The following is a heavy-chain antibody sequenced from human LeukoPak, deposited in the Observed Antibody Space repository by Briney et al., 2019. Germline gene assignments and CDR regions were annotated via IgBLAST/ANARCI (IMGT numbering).Heavy chain of an antibody. V-gene: IGHV1-69*06. J-gene: IGHJ5*02. CDR1: GGTFSSYA. D-gene: IGHD3-10*01. Sequence: PTASVKVSCKASGGTFSSYAISWVRQAPGQGLEWMGGIIPIFGTANYAQKFQGRVTITADKSTSTAYMELSSLRSEDTAVYYCARGRMVRGVPNWFDPWGQGTLVTVSS. CDR3: ARGRMVRGVPNWFDP. CDR2: IIPIFGTA.